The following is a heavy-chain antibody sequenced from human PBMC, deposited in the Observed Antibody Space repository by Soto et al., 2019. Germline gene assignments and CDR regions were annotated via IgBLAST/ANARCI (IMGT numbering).Heavy chain of an antibody. CDR1: GGSFSGYY. CDR3: ARDWVRGVIYRRSYYYYGMDV. Sequence: QVQLQQWGAGLLKPSETLSLTCAVYGGSFSGYYWSWIRQPPGKGLEWIGEINHSGSTNYNPSLKGRVTISVDTSKNQFSLKLSSVTAADTAVYYCARDWVRGVIYRRSYYYYGMDVWGQGTTVTVSS. V-gene: IGHV4-34*01. D-gene: IGHD3-10*01. CDR2: INHSGST. J-gene: IGHJ6*02.